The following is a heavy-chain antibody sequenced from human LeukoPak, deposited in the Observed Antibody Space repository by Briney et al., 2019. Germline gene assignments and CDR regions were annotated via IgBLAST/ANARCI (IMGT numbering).Heavy chain of an antibody. CDR2: MNPNSGNT. Sequence: ASVKVSCKASGYTFASYDINWVRQAPGQGLEWMGWMNPNSGNTGYAQKFQGRVTMTRNTSISTAYMELSSLRSEDTAVYYCARGRGITGTTGAFDIWGQGTMVTVSS. CDR3: ARGRGITGTTGAFDI. CDR1: GYTFASYD. J-gene: IGHJ3*02. V-gene: IGHV1-8*01. D-gene: IGHD1-20*01.